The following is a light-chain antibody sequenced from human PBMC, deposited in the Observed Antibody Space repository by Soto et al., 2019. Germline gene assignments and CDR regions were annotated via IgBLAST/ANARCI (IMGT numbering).Light chain of an antibody. V-gene: IGKV3-15*01. CDR2: GSS. CDR1: QSVNKAY. CDR3: QQYNNWPWT. Sequence: ENVRTQSPGTLVLSPGDRATLSCRASQSVNKAYLVWYQVKPGQAPRLLIFGSSTRATGNPATFSGSGSGTEFTLTISSLQSEDFAVYYCQQYNNWPWTFGQGTKVDIK. J-gene: IGKJ1*01.